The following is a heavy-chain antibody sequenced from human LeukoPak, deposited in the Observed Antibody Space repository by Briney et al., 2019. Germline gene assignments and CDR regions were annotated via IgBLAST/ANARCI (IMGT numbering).Heavy chain of an antibody. V-gene: IGHV5-51*01. CDR2: IYPGDSDT. CDR3: ALKSYITIFGVVTRGDAFDI. CDR1: GYSFTSYW. Sequence: GESLKISCKGSGYSFTSYWIGWVRQMPGKGLEWMGIIYPGDSDTRYSPSFQGQVTISADKSISTAYLQWSSLKASDTAMYYCALKSYITIFGVVTRGDAFDIWGQGTIVTVSS. D-gene: IGHD3-3*01. J-gene: IGHJ3*02.